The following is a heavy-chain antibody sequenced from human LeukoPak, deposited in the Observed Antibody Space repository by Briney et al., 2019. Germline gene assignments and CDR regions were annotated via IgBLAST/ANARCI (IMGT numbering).Heavy chain of an antibody. CDR1: GFTFDDYA. D-gene: IGHD2-2*02. V-gene: IGHV3-9*01. CDR3: ARDRLSGYCSSIICYIPIED. CDR2: ISWNSGSI. Sequence: GGSLRLSCAASGFTFDDYAMHWVRQAPGKGLEWVSGISWNSGSIGYADSVKGRFTISRDNAKNSLYLQMNSLRAEDTAVYYCARDRLSGYCSSIICYIPIEDGGQGTLVTVSS. J-gene: IGHJ4*02.